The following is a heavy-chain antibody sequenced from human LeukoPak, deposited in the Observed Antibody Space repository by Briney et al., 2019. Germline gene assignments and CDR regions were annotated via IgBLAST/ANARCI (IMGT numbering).Heavy chain of an antibody. CDR2: ISGSGGST. J-gene: IGHJ4*02. D-gene: IGHD3-22*01. V-gene: IGHV3-23*01. Sequence: GGSLRLSCAASGFTFSSYAMSWVRQAPGKGLEWVSAISGSGGSTYYADSVKGRFTISRDNSKNTLYLQTNSLRAEDTAVYYCAKNYYDSSGYYYYFDYWGQGTLVTVSS. CDR3: AKNYYDSSGYYYYFDY. CDR1: GFTFSSYA.